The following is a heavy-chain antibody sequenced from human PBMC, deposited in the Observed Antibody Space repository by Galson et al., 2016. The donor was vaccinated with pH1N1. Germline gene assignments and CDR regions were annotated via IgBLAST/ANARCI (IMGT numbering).Heavy chain of an antibody. Sequence: SLRLSCAASGFTFGTYGMSWVRQAPGKGLEWVSSISRADDTYYADSVTGRFTISRDNSKNSLFLQMSSLRADDTALYYCAKDLCSGASCYTVWEVRDFDYWGPGTLVTVSS. CDR2: ISRADDT. V-gene: IGHV3-23*01. J-gene: IGHJ4*02. CDR3: AKDLCSGASCYTVWEVRDFDY. D-gene: IGHD2-2*02. CDR1: GFTFGTYG.